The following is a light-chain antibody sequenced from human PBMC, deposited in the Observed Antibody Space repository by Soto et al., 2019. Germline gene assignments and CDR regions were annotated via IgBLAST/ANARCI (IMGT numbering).Light chain of an antibody. CDR2: GAS. V-gene: IGKV3-15*01. Sequence: EMVMTQSPATLSVSPGGRATLSCRASQTVSSNLVWYQQKPGQAPRLLIFGASTRATGIPARFSGSGSGTEFTLTISSLQSEDFAVYYCQQYITWPRTFGQGTKVEI. CDR3: QQYITWPRT. CDR1: QTVSSN. J-gene: IGKJ1*01.